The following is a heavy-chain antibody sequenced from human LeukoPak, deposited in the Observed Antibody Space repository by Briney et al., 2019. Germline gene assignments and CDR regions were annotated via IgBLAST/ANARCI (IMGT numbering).Heavy chain of an antibody. CDR3: ARDSYDFWSGYPGYNWFDP. D-gene: IGHD3-3*01. V-gene: IGHV4-59*01. Sequence: SETLSLTCAVYGGSFSGYYWSWIRQPPGKGLEWIGYIYYSGSTNYNPSLKSRVTISVDTSKNQFSLKLSSVTAADTAVYYCARDSYDFWSGYPGYNWFDPWGQGTLVTVSS. J-gene: IGHJ5*02. CDR2: IYYSGST. CDR1: GGSFSGYY.